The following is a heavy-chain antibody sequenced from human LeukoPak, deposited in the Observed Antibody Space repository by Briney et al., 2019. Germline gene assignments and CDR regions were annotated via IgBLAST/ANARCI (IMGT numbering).Heavy chain of an antibody. V-gene: IGHV4-61*02. D-gene: IGHD6-13*01. J-gene: IGHJ4*02. CDR3: ARVGQQQLGDSFDY. CDR1: GGSISSGSYY. CDR2: IYTSGST. Sequence: ASETLSLTCTVSGGSISSGSYYWSWIRQPAGKGLEWIGRIYTSGSTNYNPSLKSRVTISVDTSKNQFSMKLSSVTAADTAVYYCARVGQQQLGDSFDYWGQGTLVTVSS.